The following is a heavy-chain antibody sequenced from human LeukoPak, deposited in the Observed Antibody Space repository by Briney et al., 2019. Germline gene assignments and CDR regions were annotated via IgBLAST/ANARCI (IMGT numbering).Heavy chain of an antibody. J-gene: IGHJ6*02. Sequence: GGSLRLSCAASGFIFSTYRMSWVRQAPGKGLEWVSLINDSGRRTYYADSVKGRFTVSRDNSKYTLYLQMNSLRVEDTAVCYCASSTYNYDYALDVWGQGTTVTVSS. D-gene: IGHD5-24*01. CDR1: GFIFSTYR. CDR3: ASSTYNYDYALDV. CDR2: INDSGRRT. V-gene: IGHV3-23*01.